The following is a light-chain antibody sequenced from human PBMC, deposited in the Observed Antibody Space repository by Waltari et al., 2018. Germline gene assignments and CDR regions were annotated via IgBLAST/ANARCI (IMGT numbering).Light chain of an antibody. V-gene: IGLV2-14*01. CDR2: EAP. CDR1: SSDVGRYIY. J-gene: IGLJ1*01. Sequence: QSALTQPASVSGSPGQSVTISCTGTSSDVGRYIYFSWYQQQPGKAPRLIIYEAPKWPSGVSNRFSGSQSGNTASRTISGLQAEDEADYYCSSYTSISTLVFGSGTKVTVL. CDR3: SSYTSISTLV.